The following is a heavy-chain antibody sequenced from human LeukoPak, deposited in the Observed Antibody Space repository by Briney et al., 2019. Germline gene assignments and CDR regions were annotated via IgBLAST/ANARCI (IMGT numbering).Heavy chain of an antibody. CDR2: INPNSGGT. V-gene: IGHV1-2*02. CDR3: ARERRDYYYYMDV. J-gene: IGHJ6*03. CDR1: GYTLTGYY. Sequence: ASVKVSCKASGYTLTGYYMHWVRQAPGQGLAWMGWINPNSGGTNYAQKFQGRVTMTRDTSISTAYMELSRLRSDDTAVYYCARERRDYYYYMDVWGKGTTVTVSS.